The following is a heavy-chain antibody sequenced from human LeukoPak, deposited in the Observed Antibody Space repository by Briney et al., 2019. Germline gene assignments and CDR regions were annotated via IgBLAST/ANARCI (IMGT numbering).Heavy chain of an antibody. Sequence: SETLSLTCTVSGGSISSDYWSWIRQPPGKGLEWIGYISYSGSTNYNPSLKSRVTISIDTSKNQFSLKLSSVTAADTAVYYCARQGAYSGYQAFDYWGQGTLVSVSS. J-gene: IGHJ4*02. CDR1: GGSISSDY. V-gene: IGHV4-59*08. CDR2: ISYSGST. CDR3: ARQGAYSGYQAFDY. D-gene: IGHD5-12*01.